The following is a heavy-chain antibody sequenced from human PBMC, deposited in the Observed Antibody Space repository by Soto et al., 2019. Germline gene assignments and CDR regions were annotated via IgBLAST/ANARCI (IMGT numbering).Heavy chain of an antibody. CDR1: GFTFSSYA. V-gene: IGHV3-23*01. CDR3: AKDLPYYYGSGGADAFDI. D-gene: IGHD3-10*01. J-gene: IGHJ3*02. CDR2: ISGSGGST. Sequence: GGSLRLSCAASGFTFSSYAMSWVRQAPGKGLEWVSAISGSGGSTYYADSVKGRFTISRDNSKNTLYLQMNSLRAEDTAVYYCAKDLPYYYGSGGADAFDIWGQGTMVTVSS.